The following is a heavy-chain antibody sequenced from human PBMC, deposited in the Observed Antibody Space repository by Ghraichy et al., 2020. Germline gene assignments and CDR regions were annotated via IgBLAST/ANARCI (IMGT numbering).Heavy chain of an antibody. V-gene: IGHV4-38-2*01. CDR2: TFHSGTT. J-gene: IGHJ4*02. CDR3: TGLETRQYLLSHVEF. CDR1: GYSISSGYF. D-gene: IGHD1-1*01. Sequence: SETLSLTCSVSGYSISSGYFWGWIRQPPGKGLEWIASTFHSGTTYYNPSLESRVTISVDTSKNQVSLSLGSVTAPDTAVYYCTGLETRQYLLSHVEFWGQGTLITVSS.